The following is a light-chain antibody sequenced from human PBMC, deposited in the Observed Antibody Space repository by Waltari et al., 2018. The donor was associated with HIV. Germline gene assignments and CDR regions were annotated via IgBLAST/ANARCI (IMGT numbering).Light chain of an antibody. Sequence: IEMTQSPAPLSASVGDSVPITCRASQGIRTHLAWYQQKPGKAPTLLIYRTSTLHSGVPSRFTGTGSGTDFTLTINGLQPDDVATYFCQKYISVPIIFGQGTRLEV. V-gene: IGKV1-27*01. CDR1: QGIRTH. CDR3: QKYISVPII. J-gene: IGKJ5*01. CDR2: RTS.